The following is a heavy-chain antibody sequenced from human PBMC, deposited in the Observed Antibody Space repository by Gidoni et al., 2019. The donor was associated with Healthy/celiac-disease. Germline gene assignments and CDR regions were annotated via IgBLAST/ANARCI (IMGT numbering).Heavy chain of an antibody. Sequence: QVQLQESGPGLVKPSETLSLTCTVAGGSGSSGSYYWSWIRQPPGKGLEWIGYIYYSGSTNYNPSLKRRVTISVDTSKNQFSLKLSSVTAADTAVYYCARGPPATVGVDYYYGMDVWGQGTTVTVSS. CDR3: ARGPPATVGVDYYYGMDV. CDR1: GGSGSSGSYY. J-gene: IGHJ6*02. V-gene: IGHV4-61*01. CDR2: IYYSGST. D-gene: IGHD1-26*01.